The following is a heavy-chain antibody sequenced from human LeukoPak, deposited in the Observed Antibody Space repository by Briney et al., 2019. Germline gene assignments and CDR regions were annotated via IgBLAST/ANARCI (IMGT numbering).Heavy chain of an antibody. Sequence: SETLSLTCTVSGGSMNSYFWAWIRQPPGKGLDWIGYIHYSGDTNYNPPLKSRVTISVDTSKNQFSLKLTSVTAADTAVYYCARVCCSGGSCPFDYWGQGTTVTVSS. CDR2: IHYSGDT. D-gene: IGHD2-15*01. CDR3: ARVCCSGGSCPFDY. J-gene: IGHJ4*02. CDR1: GGSMNSYF. V-gene: IGHV4-59*01.